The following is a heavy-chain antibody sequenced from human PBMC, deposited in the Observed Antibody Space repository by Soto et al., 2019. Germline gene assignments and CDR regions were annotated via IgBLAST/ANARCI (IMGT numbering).Heavy chain of an antibody. D-gene: IGHD2-8*02. Sequence: QVHLVQSGAEVKKPGSSVRVSGKTSGYTFSNYAISWVRQAPGQGLEWMGWINTGSGYTNYAHDRVTPTKDASTYPAYLEVTTLRSDDTAIYYCARGRVYTGGSDADYWGQGTLVTVSS. CDR1: GYTFSNYA. V-gene: IGHV1-18*01. J-gene: IGHJ4*02. CDR3: ARGRVYTGGSDADY. CDR2: INTGSGYT.